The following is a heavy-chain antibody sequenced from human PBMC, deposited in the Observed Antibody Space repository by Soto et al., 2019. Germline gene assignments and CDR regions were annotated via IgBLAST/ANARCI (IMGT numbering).Heavy chain of an antibody. CDR2: IYYSGST. J-gene: IGHJ4*02. Sequence: PLEILSLTSPVSGGTICSGIYYLTWIRQPPGKVLEWIGYIYYSGSTYYNPSLKSRVTISVDTSKNQFSLKLSSVTAADTAVYYCARVMPRTLFDYWGQGTLVTVSS. CDR3: ARVMPRTLFDY. D-gene: IGHD2-2*01. CDR1: GGTICSGIYY. V-gene: IGHV4-30-4*01.